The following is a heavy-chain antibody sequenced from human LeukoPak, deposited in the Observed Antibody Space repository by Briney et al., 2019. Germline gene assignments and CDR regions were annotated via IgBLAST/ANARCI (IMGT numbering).Heavy chain of an antibody. CDR2: ISGSGATT. D-gene: IGHD6-13*01. CDR1: GFTFSTCA. Sequence: PGGSLRLSCAASGFTFSTCAMSWGRQAPGKGLELGSSISGSGATTYYVDSVKGRFTISRDNSKNTLYLQMNSLRAEDTAVYFCAKPDFSSSWYGADNWGQGALVTVSS. J-gene: IGHJ4*02. CDR3: AKPDFSSSWYGADN. V-gene: IGHV3-23*01.